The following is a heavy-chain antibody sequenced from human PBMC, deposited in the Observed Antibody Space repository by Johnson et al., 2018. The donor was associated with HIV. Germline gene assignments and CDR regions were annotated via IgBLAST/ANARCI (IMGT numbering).Heavy chain of an antibody. CDR1: GFTFDEYV. CDR2: ISWNSGSI. J-gene: IGHJ3*02. CDR3: AKDMAARTFDAFDI. D-gene: IGHD6-6*01. Sequence: VQLVESGGGWVQPGRSLRVSCAASGFTFDEYVIHWVRQAPGKGLEWVSGISWNSGSIGYADSVKGRFTISRDNAKNSLYLQMNSLRAEDTALYYCAKDMAARTFDAFDIWAQGTMVTVSS. V-gene: IGHV3-9*01.